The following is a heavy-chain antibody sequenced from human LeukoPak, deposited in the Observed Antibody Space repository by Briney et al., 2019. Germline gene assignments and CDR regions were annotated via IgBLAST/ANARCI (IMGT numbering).Heavy chain of an antibody. D-gene: IGHD6-19*01. CDR2: LSGSGITT. CDR3: AKGIYSSGWSYFDY. J-gene: IGHJ4*01. V-gene: IGHV3-23*01. Sequence: GGSLRLSCAASGFTFSNSTMSWVRPPPGKGLEWVSTLSGSGITTYYADSVTGRFTISRDNSKNTLYLQMDSLRAEDTAVYYCAKGIYSSGWSYFDYWGHGTLVTVSS. CDR1: GFTFSNST.